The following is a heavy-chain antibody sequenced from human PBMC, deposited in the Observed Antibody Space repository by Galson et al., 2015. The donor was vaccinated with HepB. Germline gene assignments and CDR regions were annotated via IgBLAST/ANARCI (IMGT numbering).Heavy chain of an antibody. CDR2: IDPSDSYT. CDR3: ARHRVPYFDTSGSLDY. CDR1: GYRFTTYW. Sequence: QSGAEVKKPGESLRVSCKGSGYRFTTYWITWVRQMPGKGLEWMGRIDPSDSYTTYSPSFQGHVTISADKSISTAYLQWSSLKASDTAMYYCARHRVPYFDTSGSLDYWGQGTLVTVSS. J-gene: IGHJ4*02. V-gene: IGHV5-10-1*01. D-gene: IGHD3-22*01.